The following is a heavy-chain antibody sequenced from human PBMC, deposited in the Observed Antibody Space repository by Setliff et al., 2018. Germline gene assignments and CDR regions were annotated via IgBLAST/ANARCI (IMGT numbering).Heavy chain of an antibody. CDR2: IYTSGST. V-gene: IGHV4-61*09. CDR3: ARPQPRSGGNCFDP. D-gene: IGHD3-10*01. J-gene: IGHJ5*02. CDR1: GGSISEPNYY. Sequence: PSETLSLTCTVSGGSISEPNYYWSWIRQPVGKGLEWIGHIYTSGSTNYNPSLKNRVTISIDTSKNQFSLKLNSVTASDTAIYYCARPQPRSGGNCFDPWGQGTLVTVSS.